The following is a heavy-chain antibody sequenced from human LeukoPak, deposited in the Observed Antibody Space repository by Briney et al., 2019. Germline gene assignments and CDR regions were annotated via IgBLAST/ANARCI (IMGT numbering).Heavy chain of an antibody. CDR1: GFIFRNYA. CDR3: AKDFLSSSSSDY. J-gene: IGHJ4*02. D-gene: IGHD6-6*01. V-gene: IGHV3-23*01. CDR2: ISGSGGST. Sequence: GGSLRLSCAASGFIFRNYALSWVRQAPVEALEWVSGISGSGGSTYYADSVKGRFTISRDNSKNTLYLQMNSLRAEDTAVYYCAKDFLSSSSSDYWGQGTLVTVSS.